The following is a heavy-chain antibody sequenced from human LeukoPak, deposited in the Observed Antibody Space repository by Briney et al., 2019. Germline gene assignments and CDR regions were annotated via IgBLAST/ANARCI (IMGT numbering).Heavy chain of an antibody. V-gene: IGHV5-51*01. CDR3: ARLSDGYMDY. CDR1: GYTFTSYW. CDR2: IYPGDSDT. Sequence: GESLQISCKGSGYTFTSYWIGWVRQLRGKGLEWMGFIYPGDSDTRYTPSFQGQVTISADKSISTAYLQWSSLKASDTAMYYCARLSDGYMDYWGQGTLVTVSS. D-gene: IGHD3-16*02. J-gene: IGHJ4*02.